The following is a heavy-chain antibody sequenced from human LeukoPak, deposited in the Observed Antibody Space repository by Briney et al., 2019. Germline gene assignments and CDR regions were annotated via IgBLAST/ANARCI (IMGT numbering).Heavy chain of an antibody. CDR3: ARGGVLKSVDY. D-gene: IGHD3-16*01. Sequence: SETLSLTCNVSGDSITSTYYWGWIRLPPGKGLEWIGEINHSGSTNYNPSLKSRVTISVDTSKYQFSLKLSSVTAADTAVYYCARGGVLKSVDYWGQGTLVAVSS. V-gene: IGHV4-38-2*02. CDR1: GDSITSTYY. CDR2: INHSGST. J-gene: IGHJ4*02.